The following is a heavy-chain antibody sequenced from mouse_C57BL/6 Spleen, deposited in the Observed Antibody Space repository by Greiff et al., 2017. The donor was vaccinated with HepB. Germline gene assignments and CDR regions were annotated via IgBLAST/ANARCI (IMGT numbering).Heavy chain of an antibody. CDR3: ARRGNGYPVAY. J-gene: IGHJ3*01. D-gene: IGHD2-2*01. Sequence: VQLQQSGAELMKPGASVKLSCKATGYTFTGYWIEWVKQRPGHGLEWIGEILPGSGSTNYNEKFKGKATFTADTSSNTAYMQLSSLTTEDSAIYYCARRGNGYPVAYWGQGTLVTVSA. V-gene: IGHV1-9*01. CDR1: GYTFTGYW. CDR2: ILPGSGST.